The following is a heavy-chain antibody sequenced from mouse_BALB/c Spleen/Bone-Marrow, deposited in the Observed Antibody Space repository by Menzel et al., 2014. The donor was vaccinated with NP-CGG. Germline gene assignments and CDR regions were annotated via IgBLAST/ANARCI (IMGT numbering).Heavy chain of an antibody. Sequence: QVQLKHSGAELVMPGASVKMSCKASGYTFTDYWMHWVKQRPGQGLEWIGAIDTSDSYTSYNQKFKGKATLTVDESTSTAYMQLSSLTSGDSAVYYCAFYYGNYGDYWGQGTTLTVSS. CDR1: GYTFTDYW. D-gene: IGHD2-1*01. CDR2: IDTSDSYT. V-gene: IGHV1-69*01. J-gene: IGHJ2*01. CDR3: AFYYGNYGDY.